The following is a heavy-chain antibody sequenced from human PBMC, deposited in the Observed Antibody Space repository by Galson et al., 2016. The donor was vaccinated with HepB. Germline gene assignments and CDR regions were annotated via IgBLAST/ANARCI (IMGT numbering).Heavy chain of an antibody. Sequence: TLSLTCTVSGGSISSGDYYWTWIRQNPEKGLEWIGYMYNTGDTYYNPSPKSRLGLSLDMSKNQFSLQLTSVTAADTALYYCARGKYFESSGPFGSGGYYFDNWGQGTLVIVSS. J-gene: IGHJ4*02. CDR1: GGSISSGDYY. CDR3: ARGKYFESSGPFGSGGYYFDN. V-gene: IGHV4-30-4*01. D-gene: IGHD3-22*01. CDR2: MYNTGDT.